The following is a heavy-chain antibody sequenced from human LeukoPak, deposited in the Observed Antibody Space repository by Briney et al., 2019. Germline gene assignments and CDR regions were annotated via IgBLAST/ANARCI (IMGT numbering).Heavy chain of an antibody. Sequence: SETLSLTCPVTGGSDSSGTHYWSWIRQPPRKGLEWIGYIYYSGSTNYNPSLKSRVTISVDTSKNQFSLKLNSVTAADTAVYYCARDDSSGYYYYFHYWGQGTLVTVSS. CDR2: IYYSGST. CDR1: GGSDSSGTHY. CDR3: ARDDSSGYYYYFHY. J-gene: IGHJ4*02. D-gene: IGHD3-22*01. V-gene: IGHV4-61*01.